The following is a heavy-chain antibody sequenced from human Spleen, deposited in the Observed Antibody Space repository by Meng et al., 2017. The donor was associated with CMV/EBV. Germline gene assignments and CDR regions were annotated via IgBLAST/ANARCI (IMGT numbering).Heavy chain of an antibody. CDR1: GFNFNSYV. CDR2: ISYDGSKK. V-gene: IGHV3-30*18. Sequence: GESLKISCAASGFNFNSYVMDWVRQAPGKGLEWVAVISYDGSKKYNADSLKGRFTISRDISKGTLYLQMNSLRAEDTAVYYCAKDKSPDYYDSSGYLLLDYWGQGTLVTVSS. CDR3: AKDKSPDYYDSSGYLLLDY. D-gene: IGHD3-22*01. J-gene: IGHJ4*02.